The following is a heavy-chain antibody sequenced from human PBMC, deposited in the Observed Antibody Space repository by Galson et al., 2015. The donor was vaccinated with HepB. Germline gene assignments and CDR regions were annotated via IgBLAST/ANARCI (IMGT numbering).Heavy chain of an antibody. J-gene: IGHJ6*03. Sequence: SVKVSCKASGGTFSSYAISWVRQAPGQGLEWMGGIIPILGIANYAQKFQGRVTITADKSTSTAYMELSSLRSEDTAVYYCANGRELLRYYYMDVWGEGTTVTVSS. D-gene: IGHD1-26*01. CDR2: IIPILGIA. CDR3: ANGRELLRYYYMDV. CDR1: GGTFSSYA. V-gene: IGHV1-69*10.